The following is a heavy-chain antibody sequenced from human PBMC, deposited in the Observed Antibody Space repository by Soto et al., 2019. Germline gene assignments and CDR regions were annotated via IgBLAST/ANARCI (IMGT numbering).Heavy chain of an antibody. D-gene: IGHD1-26*01. V-gene: IGHV3-23*01. J-gene: IGHJ5*02. CDR3: AKDLYVQPPSGWFDP. CDR2: ITGRGDST. Sequence: GGSLRLSCAASGFPFSDHAMHWVRQTPGKGLEWVSAITGRGDSTDYADPVKGRFTIPRDNSKSTLYLQMMSLRAEDTAVYYCAKDLYVQPPSGWFDPWGQGTVVTVSS. CDR1: GFPFSDHA.